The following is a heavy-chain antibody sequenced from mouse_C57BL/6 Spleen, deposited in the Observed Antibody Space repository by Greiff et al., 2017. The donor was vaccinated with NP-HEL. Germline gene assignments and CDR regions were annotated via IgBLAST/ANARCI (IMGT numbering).Heavy chain of an antibody. CDR1: GYSITSGYY. CDR3: ARADGYSLAY. D-gene: IGHD2-3*01. Sequence: EVQLQQSGPGLVKPSQSLSLTCSVTGYSITSGYYWNWIRQFPGNKLEWMGYISYDGSNNYNPSLKNRISITRDTSKNQLFLKLNSVTTEDAATYDCARADGYSLAYWGQGTLVTVSA. CDR2: ISYDGSN. V-gene: IGHV3-6*01. J-gene: IGHJ3*01.